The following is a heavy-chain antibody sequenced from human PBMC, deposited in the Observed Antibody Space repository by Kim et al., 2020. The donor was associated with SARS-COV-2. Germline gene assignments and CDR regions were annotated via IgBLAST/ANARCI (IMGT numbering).Heavy chain of an antibody. Sequence: SETLSLTCSVSGYSITTVSYYWGWIRQSPGKGLEWIGSIYHTGSTYYNPSLKSRVTLSVDTSKNQFSLHMNTVTAADTAVYYCARAWCGGLFPGFFDPW. CDR3: ARAWCGGLFPGFFDP. D-gene: IGHD3-10*01. CDR1: GYSITTVSYY. CDR2: IYHTGST. J-gene: IGHJ5*02. V-gene: IGHV4-39*01.